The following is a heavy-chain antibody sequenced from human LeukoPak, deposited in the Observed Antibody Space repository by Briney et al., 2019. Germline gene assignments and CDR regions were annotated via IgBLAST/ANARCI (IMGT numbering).Heavy chain of an antibody. J-gene: IGHJ6*03. CDR2: ISKDGTTT. V-gene: IGHV3-74*01. D-gene: IGHD1-1*01. CDR3: ARDHRTTGTTSLTYYMDV. Sequence: PGGSLRLSCEASGFPFSNYWMHWVRQAPGKGLLWVSRISKDGTTTNYADSVKGRFTISRDNAKNSLYLQMNSLRAEDTAVYYCARDHRTTGTTSLTYYMDVWGKGTTVTVSS. CDR1: GFPFSNYW.